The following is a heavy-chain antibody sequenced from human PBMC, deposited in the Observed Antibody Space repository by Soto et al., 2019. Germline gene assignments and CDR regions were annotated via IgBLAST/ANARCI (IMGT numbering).Heavy chain of an antibody. V-gene: IGHV4-61*01. J-gene: IGHJ5*02. CDR2: IYYSGVT. Sequence: QVQLQESGPGLVKPSETLSLTCTVSGGSVTSGNFYWSWIRQPPGKGLEWIGYIYYSGVTNYNPSLKSGVTISVDTSKSQFSLKGFSVTDADTAVYYCARWPRAPGREDNWFDPWGQGTLVTVSS. CDR3: ARWPRAPGREDNWFDP. CDR1: GGSVTSGNFY.